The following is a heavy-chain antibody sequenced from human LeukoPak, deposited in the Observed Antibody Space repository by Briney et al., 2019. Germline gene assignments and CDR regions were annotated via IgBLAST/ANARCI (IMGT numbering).Heavy chain of an antibody. D-gene: IGHD6-19*01. J-gene: IGHJ4*02. Sequence: GGSLRLSCAASGFSFSSYEMNWVRQAPGKGLEWVSYISSSGSTIYYADSVKGRFTISRDNSKNTLYLQMNSLRAEDTAVYYCAKSHSSGWYATFGYYFDYWGQGTLVTVSS. V-gene: IGHV3-48*03. CDR1: GFSFSSYE. CDR2: ISSSGSTI. CDR3: AKSHSSGWYATFGYYFDY.